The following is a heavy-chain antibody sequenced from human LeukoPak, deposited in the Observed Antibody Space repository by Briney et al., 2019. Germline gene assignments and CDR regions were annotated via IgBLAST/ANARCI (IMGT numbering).Heavy chain of an antibody. J-gene: IGHJ6*03. V-gene: IGHV4-59*01. CDR1: GGPISDYY. Sequence: KPSETLSLTCTVSGGPISDYYWNWIRQPPGKGLEWIGYIYYSGSTTYNPSLKSRVTMSVDTAKNRFSLKLRSVTAADTAVYYCARGDFCSKSNCYLRPMDVWGKGTTVTVSS. D-gene: IGHD3-3*01. CDR2: IYYSGST. CDR3: ARGDFCSKSNCYLRPMDV.